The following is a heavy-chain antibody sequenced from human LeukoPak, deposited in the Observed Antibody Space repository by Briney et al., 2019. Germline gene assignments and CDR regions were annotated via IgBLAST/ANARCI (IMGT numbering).Heavy chain of an antibody. CDR1: GFTFSSYA. CDR3: AKSLGVGGYTRYKGFDQ. CDR2: ISNSEGSS. Sequence: GGSLRLSCAASGFTFSSYAMNWVRQAPGKGLEWVSSISNSEGSSHYADFVKGRCTISRDNSKNTLHLQMNSLRAEDTAVYYCAKSLGVGGYTRYKGFDQWGQGTLVTVSS. J-gene: IGHJ4*02. D-gene: IGHD3-16*02. V-gene: IGHV3-23*01.